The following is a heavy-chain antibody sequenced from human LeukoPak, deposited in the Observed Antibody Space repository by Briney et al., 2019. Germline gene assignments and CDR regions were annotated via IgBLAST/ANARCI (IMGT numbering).Heavy chain of an antibody. V-gene: IGHV3-30*18. D-gene: IGHD1-26*01. CDR3: AKLPSPDAFDI. J-gene: IGHJ3*02. CDR1: GFTFSSYG. CDR2: ISYDGSNK. Sequence: GRSLRLSCAASGFTFSSYGMHLVRQAPGKGLEWVAVISYDGSNKYYADSVKGRFTISRDNSKNTLYLQMNSLRAEDTAVYYCAKLPSPDAFDIWGQGTMVTVSS.